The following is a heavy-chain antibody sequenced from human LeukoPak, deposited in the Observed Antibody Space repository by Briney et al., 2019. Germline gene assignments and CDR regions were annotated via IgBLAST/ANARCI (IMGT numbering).Heavy chain of an antibody. CDR3: AKVGIDGSGPFDH. J-gene: IGHJ4*02. CDR1: GFTFSNFA. Sequence: GGSLRLSCAASGFTFSNFALSWVRQAPGKGLEWVSAISGRGRGGSTNYPDSVKGRFTISRDNSKNTLYLQMNSLRAEDTAVYYCAKVGIDGSGPFDHWGQGTLVTVSS. CDR2: ISGRGRGGST. V-gene: IGHV3-23*01. D-gene: IGHD3-10*01.